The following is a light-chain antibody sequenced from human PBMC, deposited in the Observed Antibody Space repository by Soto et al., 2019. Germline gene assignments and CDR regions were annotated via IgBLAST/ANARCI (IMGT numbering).Light chain of an antibody. J-gene: IGKJ1*01. Sequence: DTQTTQSPSSPSASVRDKVTITFPASQSISTYLNWYQQKPGKAPEFLIYSASSLQSGVPSRFSGSGSGTDFTLTINSLQPEDFATYYCQQSYSPPWTFGQGTKVDIK. CDR3: QQSYSPPWT. CDR1: QSISTY. CDR2: SAS. V-gene: IGKV1-39*01.